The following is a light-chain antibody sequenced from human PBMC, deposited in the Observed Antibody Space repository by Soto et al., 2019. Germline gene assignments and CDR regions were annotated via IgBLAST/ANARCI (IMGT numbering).Light chain of an antibody. CDR1: QTVSSNY. CDR2: GAS. CDR3: QQYATSIT. V-gene: IGKV3-20*01. J-gene: IGKJ5*01. Sequence: EIVLTQSPGTLSLSPGERATLSCRASQTVSSNYLAWYQQTPGQAPRLLIYGASSRATGIPDRFSGSGSGTDFTLNISRLEPEDFAVYYCQQYATSITFGQGTRQEIK.